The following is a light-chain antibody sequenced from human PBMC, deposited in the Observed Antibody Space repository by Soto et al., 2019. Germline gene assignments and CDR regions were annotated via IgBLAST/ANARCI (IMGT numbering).Light chain of an antibody. J-gene: IGKJ1*01. Sequence: DIQMTQSQSSLSASVGDRVTITCRASQNIGRYLNWYQQKPGKAPNLLIHGASSLQSGVPSRFSGSGTGTDFSLTISSLQPEDFATYYCQESYSTPWTFGQGTKVEIK. V-gene: IGKV1-39*01. CDR3: QESYSTPWT. CDR1: QNIGRY. CDR2: GAS.